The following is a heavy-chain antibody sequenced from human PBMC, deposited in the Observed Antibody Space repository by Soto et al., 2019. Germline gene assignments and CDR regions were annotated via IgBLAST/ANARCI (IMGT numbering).Heavy chain of an antibody. V-gene: IGHV3-66*01. CDR2: IYSGGST. J-gene: IGHJ6*03. Sequence: PGGSLRLSCAASGFTVRSNYMNWVRQAPGKGLEWVSVIYSGGSTYYADSVKGRFTISRDNSKNTLYLQMNSLRAEDTAVYYCARGSAIFGVVIAYYYYMDVWGKGTTVTVSS. D-gene: IGHD3-3*01. CDR1: GFTVRSNY. CDR3: ARGSAIFGVVIAYYYYMDV.